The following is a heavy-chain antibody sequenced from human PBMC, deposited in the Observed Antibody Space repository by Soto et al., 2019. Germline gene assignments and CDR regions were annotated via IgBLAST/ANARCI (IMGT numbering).Heavy chain of an antibody. J-gene: IGHJ5*02. Sequence: QVQLVQSGAEVKKPGSSVKVSCRGSGGFNSYSISWVRQAPGQGLEWMGGIIPIFATPTYAQKFQGRVTITAEKSTYTSYTELSRLTSEDTAVYYRARGGPVIIPAATNWFDPWGQGTLVSVSS. CDR2: IIPIFATP. V-gene: IGHV1-69*06. D-gene: IGHD2-2*01. CDR3: ARGGPVIIPAATNWFDP. CDR1: GGFNSYS.